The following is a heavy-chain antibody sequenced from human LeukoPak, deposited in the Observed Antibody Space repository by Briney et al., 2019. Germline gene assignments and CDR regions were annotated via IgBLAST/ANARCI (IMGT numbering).Heavy chain of an antibody. V-gene: IGHV4-30-2*01. CDR1: GGSISSGGYS. Sequence: SETLSLTCAVSGGSISSGGYSWSWIRQPPGKGLEWIGYIYHSGSTYYNPSLKSRVTISVDTSKNQFSLKLSSVTAADTAVYYCARGLRRYYYYYGMDVWGQGTTVTVSS. J-gene: IGHJ6*02. CDR3: ARGLRRYYYYYGMDV. CDR2: IYHSGST.